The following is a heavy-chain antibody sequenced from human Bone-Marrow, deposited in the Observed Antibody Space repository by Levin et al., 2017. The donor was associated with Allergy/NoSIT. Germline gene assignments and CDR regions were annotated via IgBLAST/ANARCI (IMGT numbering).Heavy chain of an antibody. CDR2: IWYDGSNK. D-gene: IGHD3-22*01. CDR1: GFTFSSYG. Sequence: GESLKISCAASGFTFSSYGMHWVRQAPGKGLEWVAVIWYDGSNKYYADSVKGRFTISRDNSKNTLYLQMNSLRAEDTAVYYCARRSPSVEAFYDSSGSDNWYFDLWGRGTLVTVSS. J-gene: IGHJ2*01. V-gene: IGHV3-33*01. CDR3: ARRSPSVEAFYDSSGSDNWYFDL.